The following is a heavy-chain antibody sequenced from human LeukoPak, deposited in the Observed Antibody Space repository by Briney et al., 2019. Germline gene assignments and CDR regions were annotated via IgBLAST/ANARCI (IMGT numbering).Heavy chain of an antibody. V-gene: IGHV1-58*02. CDR3: AADLAGDILTGYYFNWFDP. D-gene: IGHD3-9*01. CDR2: IVVGSGNT. Sequence: GASVKVSHKASGFIFTSSAMQWVRQARGQGLEWVGWIVVGSGNTNCAQKLQERVTITRDKSTSTAYMELSSLRSEDTAVYYCAADLAGDILTGYYFNWFDPCGQGTLVTVSS. CDR1: GFIFTSSA. J-gene: IGHJ5*02.